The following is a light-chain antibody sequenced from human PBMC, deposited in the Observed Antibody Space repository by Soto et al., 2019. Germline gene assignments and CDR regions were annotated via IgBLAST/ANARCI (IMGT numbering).Light chain of an antibody. Sequence: SALTQPASVSGSPGQSITISCTGTSSDVGGYNYVSWYQQHPGRAPKLLIYDVSTRPTGVSNRFSGSKSGNTASLTISGLQAEDEADYYCSSYTSSSTPLYVFGTGTKVTVL. CDR2: DVS. CDR3: SSYTSSSTPLYV. J-gene: IGLJ1*01. CDR1: SSDVGGYNY. V-gene: IGLV2-14*03.